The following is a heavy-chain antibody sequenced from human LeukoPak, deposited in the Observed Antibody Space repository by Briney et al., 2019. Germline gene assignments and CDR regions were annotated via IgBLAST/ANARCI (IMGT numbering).Heavy chain of an antibody. CDR1: GYTFTGYY. Sequence: ASVKVSCKASGYTFTGYYMHWVRQAPGQGLEWMGWINPNSGGTNYAQKFQGRVTMTRDTSISTAYMELSRLRSDDTAVYYCARGRFLEWLSSFGLVDYWGQGTLVTVSS. CDR2: INPNSGGT. D-gene: IGHD3-3*01. CDR3: ARGRFLEWLSSFGLVDY. J-gene: IGHJ4*02. V-gene: IGHV1-2*02.